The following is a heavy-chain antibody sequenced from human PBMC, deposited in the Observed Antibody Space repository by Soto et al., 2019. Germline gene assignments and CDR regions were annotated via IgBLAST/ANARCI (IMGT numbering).Heavy chain of an antibody. CDR1: GGTFSSYA. J-gene: IGHJ4*02. V-gene: IGHV1-69*06. D-gene: IGHD6-13*01. Sequence: QVQLVQSGAEVKKPGSSVKVSCNASGGTFSSYAISWVRQAPGQGLEWMGGIIPIFGTANYAQKFQGRVTITADKSTSTAYMELSSLRSEDTAVYYCARGAGGSSWYVLDYWGQGTLVTVSS. CDR2: IIPIFGTA. CDR3: ARGAGGSSWYVLDY.